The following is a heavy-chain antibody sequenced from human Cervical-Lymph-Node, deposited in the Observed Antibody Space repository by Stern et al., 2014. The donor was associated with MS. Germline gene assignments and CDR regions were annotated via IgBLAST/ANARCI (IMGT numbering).Heavy chain of an antibody. CDR1: GYTFTGHY. J-gene: IGHJ3*02. CDR2: INPNTGDT. D-gene: IGHD1-26*01. V-gene: IGHV1-2*02. CDR3: ARELGGSYAADAFDI. Sequence: QVQLGQSGAEVKKSGASVKVSCKASGYTFTGHYMHWVRQAPGQGLEWMGWINPNTGDTNYVQTFQGRVPMTRDTSIGTAYMEMSSLSSDDTAVYYCARELGGSYAADAFDIWGQGTMIIVSS.